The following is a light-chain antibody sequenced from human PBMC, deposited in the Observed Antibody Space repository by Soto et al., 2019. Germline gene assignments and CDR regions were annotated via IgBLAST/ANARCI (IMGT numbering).Light chain of an antibody. CDR2: DAS. CDR1: QSVSSY. J-gene: IGKJ2*01. CDR3: QQRSNGGMYT. Sequence: EIVLTQSPATLSLSPGERATLSCRASQSVSSYLAWYQQKPGQAPRLLIYDASNRATGIPARFSGSGSGTDFTLTISSREPEDFAVYYCQQRSNGGMYTFGQGTKLEIK. V-gene: IGKV3-11*01.